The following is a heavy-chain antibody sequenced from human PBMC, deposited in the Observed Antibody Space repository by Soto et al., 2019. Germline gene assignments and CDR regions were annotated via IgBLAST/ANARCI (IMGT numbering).Heavy chain of an antibody. Sequence: QVQLQESGPGLVKPSETLSLTCTVSGGSVSSGSYYWSWIRQPAGKGLEWIGCIYYSGSTNYNPSLKSRDTISVHTAKNQLSLNLSAVTAADTAVYYCARGPHYSNRGRWGQGTLVTVSS. CDR2: IYYSGST. J-gene: IGHJ4*02. CDR1: GGSVSSGSYY. V-gene: IGHV4-61*01. CDR3: ARGPHYSNRGR. D-gene: IGHD4-4*01.